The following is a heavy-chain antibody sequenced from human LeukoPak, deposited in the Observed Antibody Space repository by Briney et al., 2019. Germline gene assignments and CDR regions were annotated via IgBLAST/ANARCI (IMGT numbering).Heavy chain of an antibody. CDR2: ISGSDTST. D-gene: IGHD6-13*01. CDR3: AKVGAAAWGTAFDI. J-gene: IGHJ3*02. V-gene: IGHV3-23*01. Sequence: AGSLRLSCAASGCTFSSYAMSWVRQAPGKGLEWVSGISGSDTSTYYADSVKGRCTVSRDNSKNTLYLQMHSLRAEDTAIYYCAKVGAAAWGTAFDIWGQGTLVTVSS. CDR1: GCTFSSYA.